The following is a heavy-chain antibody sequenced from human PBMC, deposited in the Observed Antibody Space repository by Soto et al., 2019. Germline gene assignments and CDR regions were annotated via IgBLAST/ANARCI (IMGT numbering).Heavy chain of an antibody. J-gene: IGHJ4*02. CDR3: SLIYGANPNIDY. CDR1: GFTFSSYG. V-gene: IGHV3-30*03. CDR2: ISYDGSNK. D-gene: IGHD4-17*01. Sequence: GGSLRLSCAASGFTFSSYGMHWVRQAPGKGLEWVAVISYDGSNKYYADSVKGRFTISRDNSKNTLYLQMNSLRAEDTAVYYCSLIYGANPNIDYWGQGTLVTVSS.